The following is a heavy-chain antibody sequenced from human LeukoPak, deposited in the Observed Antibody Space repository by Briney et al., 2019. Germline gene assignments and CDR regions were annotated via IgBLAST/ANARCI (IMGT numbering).Heavy chain of an antibody. J-gene: IGHJ4*02. D-gene: IGHD5-24*01. CDR2: IIPIFGTA. CDR1: GGTFSSYA. CDR3: ALEKATIRSFDY. V-gene: IGHV1-69*05. Sequence: ASVKVSCKASGGTFSSYAISWVRQAPGQGLEWMGGIIPIFGTANYAQKFQGRVTITTDESTSTAYMELSSLRSEDTAVYYCALEKATIRSFDYWGQGTLVTVSS.